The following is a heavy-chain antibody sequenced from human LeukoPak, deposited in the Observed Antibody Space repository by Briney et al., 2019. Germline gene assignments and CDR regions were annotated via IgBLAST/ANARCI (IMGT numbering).Heavy chain of an antibody. CDR2: IWYDGSSK. CDR3: ARDRPQGLLWFGELLYRGEDYFDY. J-gene: IGHJ4*02. Sequence: GGSLRLSCAASGFTFSSYGMHWVRQAPGQGLEWVAVIWYDGSSKYYADSVKGRFTISRDNSKSTLYLQMNSLRAEDTAVYYCARDRPQGLLWFGELLYRGEDYFDYWGQGTLVTVSS. D-gene: IGHD3-10*01. CDR1: GFTFSSYG. V-gene: IGHV3-33*01.